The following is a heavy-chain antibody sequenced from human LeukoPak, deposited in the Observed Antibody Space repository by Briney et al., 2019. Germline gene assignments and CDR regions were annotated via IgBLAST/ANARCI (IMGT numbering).Heavy chain of an antibody. CDR2: IYYSGKT. CDR3: ARHPLIASRVWYFDL. D-gene: IGHD2-21*01. CDR1: GGSLNRSDYY. Sequence: SETLSLTCTVFGGSLNRSDYYLAWIRPPPGNGLEWIGSIYYSGKTYYNPSRNSRVTVSVDTSKNQFSLKLSSVTAADTAVFYCARHPLIASRVWYFDLWGRGTLVTVSS. J-gene: IGHJ2*01. V-gene: IGHV4-39*01.